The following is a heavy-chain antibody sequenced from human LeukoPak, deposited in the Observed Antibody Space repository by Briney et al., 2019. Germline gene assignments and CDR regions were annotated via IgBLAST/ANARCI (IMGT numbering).Heavy chain of an antibody. CDR2: INYYGKT. CDR3: GRSAGFVHFDH. D-gene: IGHD3-16*01. Sequence: SETLSLTCTVSGNSISSSSYYWVWIRQPPGKGLEWIGSINYYGKTYYNPSVKSRVTISVDTSKNQFSLMVRSVTAADTAVYYCGRSAGFVHFDHWGQGTLVTVSS. J-gene: IGHJ4*02. V-gene: IGHV4-39*07. CDR1: GNSISSSSYY.